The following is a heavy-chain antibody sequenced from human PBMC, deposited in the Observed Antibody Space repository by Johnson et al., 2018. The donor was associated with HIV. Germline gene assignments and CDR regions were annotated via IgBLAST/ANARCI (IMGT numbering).Heavy chain of an antibody. D-gene: IGHD6-19*01. J-gene: IGHJ3*02. CDR1: GFTFSSYA. CDR3: AKDLSSGWYHAFDI. V-gene: IGHV3-30*04. Sequence: QVQLVESGGGVVQPGRSLRLSCAASGFTFSSYAMHWVRQAPGKGLEWVAVISYDGTNEFYADSVKGRFTVSRDSSKNTLYLQMNNLRAEDTAMYYCAKDLSSGWYHAFDIWGQGTMVTVSS. CDR2: ISYDGTNE.